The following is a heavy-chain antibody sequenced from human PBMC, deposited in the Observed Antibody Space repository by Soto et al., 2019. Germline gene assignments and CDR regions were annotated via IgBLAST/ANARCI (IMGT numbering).Heavy chain of an antibody. CDR2: IYYSGST. CDR1: GGSISNYY. D-gene: IGHD3-16*01. V-gene: IGHV4-59*01. Sequence: SETLSLTCSVSGGSISNYYWRWIRQPPGKGLEWIGHIYYSGSTNYNPSLKSRVTISVDTSKNQFSLKLSSVTAADTAMYYCARGIMRGGMDVWGQGTTVTSP. CDR3: ARGIMRGGMDV. J-gene: IGHJ6*02.